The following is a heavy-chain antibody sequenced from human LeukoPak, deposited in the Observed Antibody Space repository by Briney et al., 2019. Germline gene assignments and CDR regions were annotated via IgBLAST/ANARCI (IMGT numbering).Heavy chain of an antibody. CDR1: GGSISSYY. CDR2: IYYSGST. Sequence: PSETLSLTCTVSGGSISSYYWSWIRQPPGKGLEWIGYIYYSGSTNYNPSLKSRVTISVDTSKNQFSLKLSSVTAADTAVYYCAREGDKPWFDPWGQGTLVTVSS. CDR3: AREGDKPWFDP. D-gene: IGHD3-16*01. V-gene: IGHV4-59*12. J-gene: IGHJ5*02.